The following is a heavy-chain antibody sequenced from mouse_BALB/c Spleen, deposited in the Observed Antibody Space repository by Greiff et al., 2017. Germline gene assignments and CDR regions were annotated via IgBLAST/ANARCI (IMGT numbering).Heavy chain of an antibody. V-gene: IGHV1-80*01. CDR2: IYPGDGDT. D-gene: IGHD1-1*01. CDR1: GYAFSSYW. Sequence: QVQLKESGAELVRPGSSVKISCKASGYAFSSYWMNWVKQRPGQGLEWIGQIYPGDGDTNYNGKFKGKATLTADKSSSTAYMQLSSLTSEDSAVYFCARELVLLRPMDYWGQGTSVTVSS. J-gene: IGHJ4*01. CDR3: ARELVLLRPMDY.